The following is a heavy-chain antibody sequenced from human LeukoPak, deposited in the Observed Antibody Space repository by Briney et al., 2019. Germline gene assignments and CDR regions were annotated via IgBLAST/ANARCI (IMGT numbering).Heavy chain of an antibody. CDR2: IYYSGST. Sequence: PSETLSLTCTVSGGSISSHYWSWIRQPPGKGLEWIGYIYYSGSTNYNPSLKSRVTISVDTSKNQFSLKLSSVTAADMAVYYCARSPVGANDYFDYWGQGTLVTVSS. J-gene: IGHJ4*02. CDR1: GGSISSHY. D-gene: IGHD1-26*01. CDR3: ARSPVGANDYFDY. V-gene: IGHV4-59*11.